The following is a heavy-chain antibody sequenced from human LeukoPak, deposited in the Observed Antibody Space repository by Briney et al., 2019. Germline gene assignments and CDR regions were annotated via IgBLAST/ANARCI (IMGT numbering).Heavy chain of an antibody. D-gene: IGHD3-10*01. Sequence: ASVKVSRKASGYTFTGYYMHWVRQAPGQGLEWMGRIIPNSGGTHYAQNFQGRVTMTTDTSISTAYMDLSSLRSDDTAIYYCVRDYYGSGSYPPFDPWGHGTLVTVSS. CDR1: GYTFTGYY. CDR3: VRDYYGSGSYPPFDP. J-gene: IGHJ5*02. V-gene: IGHV1-2*06. CDR2: IIPNSGGT.